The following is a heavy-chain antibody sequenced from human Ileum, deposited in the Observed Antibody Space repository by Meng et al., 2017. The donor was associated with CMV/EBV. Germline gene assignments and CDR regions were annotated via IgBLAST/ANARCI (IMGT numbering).Heavy chain of an antibody. V-gene: IGHV3-7*01. D-gene: IGHD4-23*01. J-gene: IGHJ4*02. Sequence: SWTVSGFTLTNYWMDWVRQAPGKGLEWVANINRDGSERNYVDSVKGRFTISRDSARNSLYLQLNSLRVEDTAVYYCSRENSGLDYWGQGKLVTGAS. CDR3: SRENSGLDY. CDR2: INRDGSER. CDR1: GFTLTNYW.